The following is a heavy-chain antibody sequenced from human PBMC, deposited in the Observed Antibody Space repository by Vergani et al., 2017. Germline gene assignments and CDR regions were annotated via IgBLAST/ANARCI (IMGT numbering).Heavy chain of an antibody. J-gene: IGHJ4*02. CDR3: ARGRVGATNYYFDY. Sequence: QVQLVQSGAEVKKPGASVKVSCKASGYTFTSYDINWVRQATGQGLEWMGWMNPIFGTANYAQKFQGRVTITADESTSTAYMELSSLRSEDTAVYYCARGRVGATNYYFDYWGQGTLVTVSS. D-gene: IGHD1-26*01. CDR2: MNPIFGTA. CDR1: GYTFTSYD. V-gene: IGHV1-69*01.